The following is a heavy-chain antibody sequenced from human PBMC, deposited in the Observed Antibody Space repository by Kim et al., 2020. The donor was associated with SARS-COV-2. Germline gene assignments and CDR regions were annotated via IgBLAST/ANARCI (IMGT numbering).Heavy chain of an antibody. Sequence: SETLSLTCTVSGGSISSGGYYWSWIRQHPGKGLEWIGYIYYSGSTYYNPSLKSRVTISVDTSKNQFSLKLSSVTAADTAVYYCARERYNDRNWFDPWGQGTLVTVSS. CDR3: ARERYNDRNWFDP. CDR1: GGSISSGGYY. CDR2: IYYSGST. J-gene: IGHJ5*02. V-gene: IGHV4-31*03. D-gene: IGHD3-22*01.